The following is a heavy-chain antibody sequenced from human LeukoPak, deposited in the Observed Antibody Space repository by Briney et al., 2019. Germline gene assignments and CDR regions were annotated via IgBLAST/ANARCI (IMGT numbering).Heavy chain of an antibody. Sequence: GGSLRLSCAASGFTFSSYSMNWVRQAPGKGLEWVSSISSSSSYIYYADSVKGRFTISRDNAKNSLYLQMNSLKAEDTAVYYCAREGDLYDSSGNYFDYWGQGTLVTVSS. J-gene: IGHJ4*02. CDR2: ISSSSSYI. V-gene: IGHV3-21*01. D-gene: IGHD3-22*01. CDR1: GFTFSSYS. CDR3: AREGDLYDSSGNYFDY.